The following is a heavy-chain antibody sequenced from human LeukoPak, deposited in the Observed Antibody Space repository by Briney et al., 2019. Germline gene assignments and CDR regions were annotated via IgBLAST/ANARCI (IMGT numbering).Heavy chain of an antibody. Sequence: GGSLRLSCASSGFTFSDYWMHWVRQAPGNELAGVSSIKSDGSITAYADSVKGRFAVSRDNAKNTLYLQMNSLRAEDTAVYYCAREYSSGWYRDWGQGTLVTVSS. D-gene: IGHD6-19*01. V-gene: IGHV3-74*01. J-gene: IGHJ4*02. CDR2: IKSDGSIT. CDR3: AREYSSGWYRD. CDR1: GFTFSDYW.